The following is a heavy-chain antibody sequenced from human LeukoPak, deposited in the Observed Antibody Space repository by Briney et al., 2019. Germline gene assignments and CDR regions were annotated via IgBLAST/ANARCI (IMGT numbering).Heavy chain of an antibody. CDR1: GGTFSSYA. CDR3: ASFLLNWFDP. V-gene: IGHV1-69*13. D-gene: IGHD2/OR15-2a*01. CDR2: IIPIFGTA. Sequence: GASVKVSCKASGGTFSSYAISWVRQAPGQGLEWMGGIIPIFGTANYAQKFQGRVTITADESTSTAYMELSSLRSEDTAVYYCASFLLNWFDPWGQGTLVTVSS. J-gene: IGHJ5*02.